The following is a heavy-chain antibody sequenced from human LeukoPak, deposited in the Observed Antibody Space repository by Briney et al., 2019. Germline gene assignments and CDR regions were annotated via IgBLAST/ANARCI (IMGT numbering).Heavy chain of an antibody. J-gene: IGHJ4*02. V-gene: IGHV1-69*01. D-gene: IGHD6-19*01. Sequence: ASVKVSCKASGGTFSSYAISWVRQAPGQGLEWMGGIIPIFGTANYAQKFQGIVTITADESTSTAYMELSSLRSEDTAVYYCARYLSSGTVAGTGDYWGQGTLVTVSS. CDR1: GGTFSSYA. CDR3: ARYLSSGTVAGTGDY. CDR2: IIPIFGTA.